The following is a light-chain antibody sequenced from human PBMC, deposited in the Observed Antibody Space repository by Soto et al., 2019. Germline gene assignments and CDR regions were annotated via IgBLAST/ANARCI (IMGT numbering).Light chain of an antibody. CDR3: QQYYTYPVT. J-gene: IGKJ2*01. Sequence: DIQMTQSPSTLSASVGDRVTITCRASQSSSKWLAWYQQKPGKAPKLLIYKASTLESGVPSRFSGSGSETEFALTITSLQPDDFATYYCQQYYTYPVTFGRGTKLEIK. CDR1: QSSSKW. CDR2: KAS. V-gene: IGKV1-5*03.